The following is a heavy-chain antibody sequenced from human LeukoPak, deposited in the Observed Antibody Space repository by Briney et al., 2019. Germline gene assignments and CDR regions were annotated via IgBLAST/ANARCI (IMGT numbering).Heavy chain of an antibody. CDR1: GGSISSSSYY. J-gene: IGHJ4*02. V-gene: IGHV4-39*01. D-gene: IGHD6-19*01. Sequence: PSETLSLTCTVSGGSISSSSYYWGWIRQPPGKGLEWIGSSYYSGSTYYNPSLKSRVTISVDTSKNQFSLKLSSVTAADTAVYYCARSSGWYEVYFDYWGQGTLVTVSS. CDR2: SYYSGST. CDR3: ARSSGWYEVYFDY.